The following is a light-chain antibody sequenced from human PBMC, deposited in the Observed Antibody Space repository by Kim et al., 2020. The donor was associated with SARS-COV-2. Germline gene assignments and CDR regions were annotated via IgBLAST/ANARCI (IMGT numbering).Light chain of an antibody. V-gene: IGLV3-21*04. CDR3: QVWDNTGDHPV. CDR2: YDS. J-gene: IGLJ3*02. Sequence: APVKAARVTCGGNEIGGKSVHWHQQKPDQAPVLVIYYDSDRPSGLPEPFSGSNSGNRATPSISRVEAGDEADYDCQVWDNTGDHPVFGGGTKLTVL. CDR1: EIGGKS.